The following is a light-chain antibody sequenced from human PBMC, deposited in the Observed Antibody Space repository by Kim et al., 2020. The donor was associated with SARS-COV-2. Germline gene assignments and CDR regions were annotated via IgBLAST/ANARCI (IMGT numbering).Light chain of an antibody. Sequence: ASVKLTCTLSSGHSSYAIAWHQQQPEKGPRYLMKLNSDGSHSKGDGIPDRFSGSSSGAERYLTISSLQSEDEADYYCQTWVTGLWVFGGGTHLTVL. CDR1: SGHSSYA. CDR2: LNSDGSH. J-gene: IGLJ3*02. CDR3: QTWVTGLWV. V-gene: IGLV4-69*01.